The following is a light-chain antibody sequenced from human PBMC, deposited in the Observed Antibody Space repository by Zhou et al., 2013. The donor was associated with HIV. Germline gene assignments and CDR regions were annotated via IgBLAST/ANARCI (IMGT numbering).Light chain of an antibody. CDR1: QNIASW. CDR3: LQTNSFPWT. V-gene: IGKV1-12*01. Sequence: DIHLTQSPSTLSASIGDRVTITCRASQNIASWLAWYQQKPGEVPKLLIYGASNLLSGVPSRFSGSGSGTDFTLTISSLQPEDFATYYCLQTNSFPWTFGPGTKVDI. CDR2: GAS. J-gene: IGKJ1*01.